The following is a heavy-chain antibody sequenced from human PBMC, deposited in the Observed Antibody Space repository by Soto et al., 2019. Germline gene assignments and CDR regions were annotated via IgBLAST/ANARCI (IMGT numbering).Heavy chain of an antibody. CDR2: ISGSGGST. J-gene: IGHJ4*02. V-gene: IGHV3-23*01. CDR1: GFTFSSYA. D-gene: IGHD6-13*01. Sequence: SLRLSCAASGFTFSSYAMSWVRQAPGKGLEWVSAISGSGGSTYYADSVKGRFTISRDNSKNTLYLQMNSLRAEDTAVYYCAKDPAVRIAAAGTFDYWGQGTLVTVSS. CDR3: AKDPAVRIAAAGTFDY.